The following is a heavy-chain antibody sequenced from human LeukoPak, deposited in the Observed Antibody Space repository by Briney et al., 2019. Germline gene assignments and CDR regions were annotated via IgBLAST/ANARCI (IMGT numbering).Heavy chain of an antibody. CDR1: GGSISSYY. CDR2: IYYSGST. J-gene: IGHJ4*02. D-gene: IGHD3-22*01. Sequence: SETLSLTCTVSGGSISSYYWGWIRQPPGKGLEWIGYIYYSGSTNYNPSLKSRVTISVDTSKNQFSLKLSSVTAADTAVYYCARGLHSRDSSGYYWGNSPFDYWGQGTLVAVSS. V-gene: IGHV4-59*01. CDR3: ARGLHSRDSSGYYWGNSPFDY.